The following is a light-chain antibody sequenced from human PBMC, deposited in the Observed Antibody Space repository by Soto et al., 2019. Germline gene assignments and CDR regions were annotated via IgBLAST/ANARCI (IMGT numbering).Light chain of an antibody. CDR2: EVT. CDR3: SSFTTSTTPYV. CDR1: SGDIGGYNY. Sequence: QSALTQPASVSGSPGQSITISCTGTSGDIGGYNYVSWYQQHPGKAPKLLISEVTNRPSGVSNRFSGSKSGNTASLTISGLQAEDEADYYCSSFTTSTTPYVFGTGTKVTVL. V-gene: IGLV2-14*01. J-gene: IGLJ1*01.